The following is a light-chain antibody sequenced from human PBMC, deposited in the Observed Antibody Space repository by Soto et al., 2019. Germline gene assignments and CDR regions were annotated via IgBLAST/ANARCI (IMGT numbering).Light chain of an antibody. Sequence: QSALTQPASVYGSPGQSITISCTGTSSDVGGYNYVSWYQHHPGKAPKLMIYDVSNRPSGVSNRFSGSKSGNTASLTISGLQPDDEADYYCSSYTTSNTRQIVFGTGTKVTVL. V-gene: IGLV2-14*03. J-gene: IGLJ1*01. CDR1: SSDVGGYNY. CDR2: DVS. CDR3: SSYTTSNTRQIV.